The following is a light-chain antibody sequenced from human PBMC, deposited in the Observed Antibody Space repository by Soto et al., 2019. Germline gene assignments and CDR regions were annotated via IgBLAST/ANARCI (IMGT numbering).Light chain of an antibody. V-gene: IGKV4-1*01. CDR1: HSVLDNSKNKNL. CDR2: WAS. CDR3: LQSYSDIWT. Sequence: DIVITQCPASLAVSLGERATITCKSSHSVLDNSKNKNLLAWYQQKPGQPPRLLIYWASTRELGVPDRLSGTGYGTDFSLTIHSLKDEDVEVYYCLQSYSDIWTFGQGTKVDIK. J-gene: IGKJ1*01.